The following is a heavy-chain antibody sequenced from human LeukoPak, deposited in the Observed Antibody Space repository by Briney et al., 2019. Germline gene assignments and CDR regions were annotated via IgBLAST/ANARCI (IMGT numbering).Heavy chain of an antibody. J-gene: IGHJ4*02. D-gene: IGHD5-24*01. Sequence: PGRYLRLSCVASGFPFSSYWMTWVRQAPGKGLEWVANIKQDGSKKSYVDSVKGRFTISRDNAKNSLYLQMNSLRAEDTAIYYCTRVGYIDEGIDYWGQGTLVTVSS. CDR1: GFPFSSYW. CDR3: TRVGYIDEGIDY. CDR2: IKQDGSKK. V-gene: IGHV3-7*04.